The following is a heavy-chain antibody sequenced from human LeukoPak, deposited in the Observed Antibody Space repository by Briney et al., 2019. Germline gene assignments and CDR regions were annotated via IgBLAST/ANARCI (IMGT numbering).Heavy chain of an antibody. D-gene: IGHD1-1*01. V-gene: IGHV3-53*01. CDR1: GFTFDDYA. Sequence: GGSLRLSCAASGFTFDDYAMHWVRQAPGKGLEWVSVIYSGGSTYYADSVKGRFTISRDNSKNTLYLQMNSLRAEDTAVYYCARETTLAAFNLWGQGTLVTVSS. J-gene: IGHJ5*02. CDR3: ARETTLAAFNL. CDR2: IYSGGST.